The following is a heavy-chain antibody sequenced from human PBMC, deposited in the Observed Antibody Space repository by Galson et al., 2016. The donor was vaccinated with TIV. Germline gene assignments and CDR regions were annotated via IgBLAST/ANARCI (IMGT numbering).Heavy chain of an antibody. CDR1: GYSITSAYH. CDR3: ASGRSGATFYYYMDV. Sequence: ETLSLTCAVSGYSITSAYHWGWIRQPPGRGLEWIGSIHHSGSTYYNPSLKSRVTISVDASKNQFSLKLSSVTAADTAMYFCASGRSGATFYYYMDVWGKGTTVTVSS. CDR2: IHHSGST. J-gene: IGHJ6*03. D-gene: IGHD1-26*01. V-gene: IGHV4-38-2*01.